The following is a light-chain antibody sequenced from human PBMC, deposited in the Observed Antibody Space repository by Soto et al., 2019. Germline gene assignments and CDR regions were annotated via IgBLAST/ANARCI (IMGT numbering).Light chain of an antibody. Sequence: IVMTQSPLSLPVTPGEPASISCRSSQSLLHSNGYNFLDWYLQKPGQSPQPLIYLGSNRASGVPDRFSGSGSCTDFTLKISRVEAEDVGVYFCMQPLQAWTFGQGTKVDI. CDR3: MQPLQAWT. J-gene: IGKJ1*01. CDR2: LGS. V-gene: IGKV2-28*01. CDR1: QSLLHSNGYNF.